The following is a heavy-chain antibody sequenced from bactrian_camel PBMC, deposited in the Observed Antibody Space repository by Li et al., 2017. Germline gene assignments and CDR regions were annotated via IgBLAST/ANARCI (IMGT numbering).Heavy chain of an antibody. Sequence: VQLVESGGGSVQAGGSLRLSCAASRTTYSSFCMGWFRQAPGKEREAVAAVYTGGDTTYYADSVKGRFTISQDSAKNTLLLQMNTLKPEDTAIYYCAAKDTPSGGRDGLFNYWAQGTQVTVS. CDR2: VYTGGDTT. CDR1: RTTYSSFC. CDR3: AAKDTPSGGRDGLFNY. D-gene: IGHD2*01. V-gene: IGHV3S54*01. J-gene: IGHJ4*01.